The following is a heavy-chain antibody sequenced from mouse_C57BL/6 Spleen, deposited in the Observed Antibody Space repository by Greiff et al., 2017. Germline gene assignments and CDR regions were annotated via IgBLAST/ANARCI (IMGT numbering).Heavy chain of an antibody. CDR1: GYTFTSYW. CDR3: ARAYYYGSSYNFDY. Sequence: QVQLQQPGAELVKPGASVKMSCKASGYTFTSYWITWVKQRPGQGLEWIGDIYPGSGSTNYNEKFKSKATLTVETSSSTAYMQLSSLTSEDSAVYYCARAYYYGSSYNFDYWGQGTTLTVSS. J-gene: IGHJ2*01. V-gene: IGHV1-55*01. CDR2: IYPGSGST. D-gene: IGHD1-1*01.